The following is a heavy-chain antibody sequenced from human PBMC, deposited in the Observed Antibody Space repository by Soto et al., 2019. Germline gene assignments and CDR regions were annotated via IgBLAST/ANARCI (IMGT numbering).Heavy chain of an antibody. Sequence: XGSLSLSCAAAGFTFSSYPLNWVRRAPGKGLEWVATSSDRRTGNTHYSDSVRGRFTLSRDYSRNILFLQMDSLRADDTALYYCTTWLTAHFDYWGRGAQVTVSS. CDR2: SSDRRTGNT. D-gene: IGHD2-21*02. V-gene: IGHV3-23*01. CDR3: TTWLTAHFDY. CDR1: GFTFSSYP. J-gene: IGHJ4*02.